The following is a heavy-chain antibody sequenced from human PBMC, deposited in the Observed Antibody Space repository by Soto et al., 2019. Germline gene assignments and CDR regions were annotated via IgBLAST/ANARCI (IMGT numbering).Heavy chain of an antibody. Sequence: EVQLVESGGGLVKPGGSLRLSCAASGFTFSSYSMNWVRQAPGKGLEWVSSISSSSSYIYYADTVKGRFTISRDNAKNSLYLQMNSLRAEDTALYFCARKEPTAWNYFDYWGQGTLVTVSS. D-gene: IGHD2-2*01. CDR1: GFTFSSYS. CDR3: ARKEPTAWNYFDY. V-gene: IGHV3-21*01. J-gene: IGHJ4*02. CDR2: ISSSSSYI.